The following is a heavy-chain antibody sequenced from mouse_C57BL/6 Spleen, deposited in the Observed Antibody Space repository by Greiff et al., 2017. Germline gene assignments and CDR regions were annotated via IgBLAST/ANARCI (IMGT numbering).Heavy chain of an antibody. V-gene: IGHV1-52*01. D-gene: IGHD1-1*01. J-gene: IGHJ1*03. CDR2: IDPSDSET. Sequence: VQLQQPGAELVRPGSSVKLSCKASGYTFTSYWMHWVKQRPIQGLEWIGNIDPSDSETHYNQKFKDKATLTVDKSSSTAYMQLSSLTSEDSAVYYCARELRRRYFDVWGTGTTVTVSS. CDR1: GYTFTSYW. CDR3: ARELRRRYFDV.